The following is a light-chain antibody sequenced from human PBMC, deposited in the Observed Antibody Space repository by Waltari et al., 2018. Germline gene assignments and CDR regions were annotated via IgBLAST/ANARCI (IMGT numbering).Light chain of an antibody. Sequence: QSALTQPPSASGSPGQSVTISCTGTSSDVGGYNYVSWSHHHPGKAPQPMIYEVPTRPSGVPDRFSGSKSGNTASLTVSGLQAEDEADYYCSSYAGSDTWRYVFGTGTKVTVL. CDR3: SSYAGSDTWRYV. J-gene: IGLJ1*01. CDR1: SSDVGGYNY. V-gene: IGLV2-8*01. CDR2: EVP.